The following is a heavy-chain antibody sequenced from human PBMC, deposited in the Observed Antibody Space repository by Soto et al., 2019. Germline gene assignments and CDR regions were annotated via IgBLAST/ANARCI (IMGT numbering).Heavy chain of an antibody. J-gene: IGHJ4*02. D-gene: IGHD4-4*01. V-gene: IGHV3-21*01. CDR3: ARYDYSILDS. CDR1: GFIFSSYS. Sequence: EVQLVESGGGLVKPGGSLRLSCAASGFIFSSYSMNWVRQAPGKGLEWVSSISSSSSYIYYADSVKGRFTISRDNAKNSLYLQMNSLRAEDRAVYYCARYDYSILDSWGQGPLVTVSS. CDR2: ISSSSSYI.